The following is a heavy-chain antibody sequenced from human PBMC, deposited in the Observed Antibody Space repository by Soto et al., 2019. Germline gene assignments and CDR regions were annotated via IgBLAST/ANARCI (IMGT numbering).Heavy chain of an antibody. Sequence: GASVKGSCKASGYTFYRYGITWVRQAPGQGLEWMGWINPSNDNTNYAQKFRGRVTMTTDASTSTAHMELRSLKSDDTAVYYCARDTQQDSNGYYLEWFDPWGQGTLVTVSS. CDR1: GYTFYRYG. CDR3: ARDTQQDSNGYYLEWFDP. V-gene: IGHV1-18*01. D-gene: IGHD3-22*01. CDR2: INPSNDNT. J-gene: IGHJ5*02.